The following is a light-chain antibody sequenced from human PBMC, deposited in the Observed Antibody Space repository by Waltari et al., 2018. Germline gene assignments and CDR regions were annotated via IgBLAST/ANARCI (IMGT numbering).Light chain of an antibody. J-gene: IGLJ2*01. CDR2: DNI. Sequence: WLQRRAGTVPKHLIFDNIHRPSGVPERFSGSKSDTSASLVITGLQAEDGAYYCCQSCDTNWGGFGGGTKLTVL. V-gene: IGLV1-40*01. CDR3: QSCDTNWGG.